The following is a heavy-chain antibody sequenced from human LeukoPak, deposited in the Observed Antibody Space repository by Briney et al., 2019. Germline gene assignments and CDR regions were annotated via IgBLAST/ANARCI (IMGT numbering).Heavy chain of an antibody. V-gene: IGHV1-18*01. CDR3: ARLRPYYDILTGIYYFDY. CDR1: GYTFTSYG. J-gene: IGHJ4*02. Sequence: ASVKVSCKASGYTFTSYGISWVRQAPGQGLEWMGWISAYNGNTNYAQKLQGRVTMTTGTSTSTAYMELRSLRSDDTAVYYCARLRPYYDILTGIYYFDYWGQGTLVTVSS. D-gene: IGHD3-9*01. CDR2: ISAYNGNT.